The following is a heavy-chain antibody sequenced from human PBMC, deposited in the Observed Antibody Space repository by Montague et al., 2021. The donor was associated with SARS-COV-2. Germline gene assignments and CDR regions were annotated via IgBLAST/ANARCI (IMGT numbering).Heavy chain of an antibody. V-gene: IGHV3-30*04. Sequence: SLRLSCAASGFTFSSYAMHWVRQAPGKGLEWVAVISYDGSNKYYVDSVKGRFTISRDNSKNTLYLQMNCLRAEDTAVYYCARPRGGYSSYFDYWGQGTPVTVSS. CDR3: ARPRGGYSSYFDY. D-gene: IGHD6-13*01. CDR1: GFTFSSYA. CDR2: ISYDGSNK. J-gene: IGHJ4*02.